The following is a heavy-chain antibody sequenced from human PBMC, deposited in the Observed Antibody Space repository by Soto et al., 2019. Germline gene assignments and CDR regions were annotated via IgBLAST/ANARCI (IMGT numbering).Heavy chain of an antibody. CDR3: ARAVFCTDGFCFPNWLDP. J-gene: IGHJ5*02. D-gene: IGHD2-8*01. Sequence: SETLSLTCTVSGGSISSGGHSWSWIRQPPGEALEWIGYIYQTGTTQYNPPLSSRVSISADRSKNQFSLHLTSVTAADTAVYYCARAVFCTDGFCFPNWLDPWGQGILVTVSS. CDR2: IYQTGTT. V-gene: IGHV4-30-2*01. CDR1: GGSISSGGHS.